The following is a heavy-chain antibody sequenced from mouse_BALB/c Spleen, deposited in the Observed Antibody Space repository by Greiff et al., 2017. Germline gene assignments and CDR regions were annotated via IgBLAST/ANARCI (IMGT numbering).Heavy chain of an antibody. CDR1: GYTFTSYD. V-gene: IGHV1S56*01. J-gene: IGHJ4*01. D-gene: IGHD1-1*01. Sequence: VQLQQSEPELVKPGALVKISCKASGYTFTSYDINWVKQRPGQGLEWIGWIYPGDGSTKYNEKFKGKATLTADKSSSTAYMQLSSLTSENSAVYFCARSVGAMDYWGQGTSVTVSS. CDR3: ARSVGAMDY. CDR2: IYPGDGST.